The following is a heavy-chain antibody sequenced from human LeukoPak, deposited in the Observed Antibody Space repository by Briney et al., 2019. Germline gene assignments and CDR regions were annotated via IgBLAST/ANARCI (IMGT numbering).Heavy chain of an antibody. V-gene: IGHV1-18*01. D-gene: IGHD2-15*01. Sequence: ASVKVSCKASGYTFTSYGISWVRQAPGQGLEWMGWISAYNGNTNYAQKLQGRVTMTTDTSTSTAYMELRSLRSDDTAVYYCARRYCSGGSCYSGYWGQGTLVTVPS. CDR2: ISAYNGNT. CDR3: ARRYCSGGSCYSGY. J-gene: IGHJ4*02. CDR1: GYTFTSYG.